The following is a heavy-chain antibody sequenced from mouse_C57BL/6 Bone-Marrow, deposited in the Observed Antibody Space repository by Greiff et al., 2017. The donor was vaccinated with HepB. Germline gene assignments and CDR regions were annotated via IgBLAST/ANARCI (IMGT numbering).Heavy chain of an antibody. V-gene: IGHV1-78*01. D-gene: IGHD1-1*01. CDR1: GYTFTDHT. CDR2: IYPRDGST. Sequence: VQLQESDAELVKPGASVKISCKVSGYTFTDHTIHWLKQRPEQGLEWIGYIYPRDGSTKSNETFKGNATLTADKSSSTAYMQLNSLTSEDSAVYFCARSGYYGSSYFYWYFDVWGTGTTVTVSS. CDR3: ARSGYYGSSYFYWYFDV. J-gene: IGHJ1*03.